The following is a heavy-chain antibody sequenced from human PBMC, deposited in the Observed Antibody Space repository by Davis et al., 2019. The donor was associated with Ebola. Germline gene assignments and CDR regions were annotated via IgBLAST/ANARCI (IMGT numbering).Heavy chain of an antibody. D-gene: IGHD1-1*01. CDR3: ARATGYYYYYGMDV. CDR2: ISGSGGST. CDR1: GFTFSDYY. J-gene: IGHJ6*02. Sequence: GGSLRLSCAASGFTFSDYYMSWIRQAPGKGLEWVSAISGSGGSTYYADSVKGRFTISRDNSKNTLYLQMNSLRVEDTAVYYCARATGYYYYYGMDVWGQGTTVTVSS. V-gene: IGHV3-23*01.